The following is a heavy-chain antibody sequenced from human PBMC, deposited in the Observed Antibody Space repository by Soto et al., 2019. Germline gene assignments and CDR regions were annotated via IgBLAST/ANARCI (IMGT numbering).Heavy chain of an antibody. CDR1: GDSIISSAYN. Sequence: SETLSLTCTVSGDSIISSAYNWGWIRQAPGEGLQWIGSIFYTGRTDYNPTLKTRATISVDTSKNQFSLKLTSVTAADTAMYYCARLPTGFPNWFDPWGQGTLVTVSS. CDR3: ARLPTGFPNWFDP. J-gene: IGHJ5*02. CDR2: IFYTGRT. V-gene: IGHV4-39*01.